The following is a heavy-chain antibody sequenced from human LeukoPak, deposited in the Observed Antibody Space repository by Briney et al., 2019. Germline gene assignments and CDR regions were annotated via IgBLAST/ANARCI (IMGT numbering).Heavy chain of an antibody. CDR1: GFTFSSYE. Sequence: AGGSLRLSCAASGFTFSSYEMNWVRQAPGKGLEWVSYISSSGSTIYYADSVKGRFTISRDNAKNSLYLQMNSLRAEDTAVYYCARLYGDPYYFDYWGQGTLVTVSS. V-gene: IGHV3-48*03. CDR2: ISSSGSTI. D-gene: IGHD4-17*01. CDR3: ARLYGDPYYFDY. J-gene: IGHJ4*02.